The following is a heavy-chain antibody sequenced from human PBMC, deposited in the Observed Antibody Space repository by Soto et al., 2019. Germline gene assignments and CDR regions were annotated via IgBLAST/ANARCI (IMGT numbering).Heavy chain of an antibody. V-gene: IGHV3-11*01. Sequence: PGGSLRLSCAASGFTFTDYYMSWIRQAPGKGLEWVSYISSSGSTIYYADSVKGRFTISRDNAKNSLYLQMNSLRAEDTALYYCAKSMGGNANGMDVWGQGTTVTVSS. J-gene: IGHJ6*02. CDR2: ISSSGSTI. CDR1: GFTFTDYY. D-gene: IGHD2-15*01. CDR3: AKSMGGNANGMDV.